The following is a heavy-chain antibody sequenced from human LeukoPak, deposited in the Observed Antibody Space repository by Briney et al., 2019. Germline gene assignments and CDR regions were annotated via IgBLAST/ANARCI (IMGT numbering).Heavy chain of an antibody. CDR1: GYTFTGHY. CDR3: ARRLTTSQDLDY. Sequence: GASVKVSCKASGYTFTGHYMYWVRQAPGQGLEWMGWINPNSGDTNYAQKFQGRVTMTRDTSISTAYIDLNRLTSDDTAVYYCARRLTTSQDLDYWGQGTLVTVSS. CDR2: INPNSGDT. J-gene: IGHJ4*02. D-gene: IGHD2-2*01. V-gene: IGHV1-2*02.